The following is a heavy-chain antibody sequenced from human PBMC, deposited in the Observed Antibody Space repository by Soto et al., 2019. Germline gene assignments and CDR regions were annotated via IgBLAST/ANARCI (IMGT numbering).Heavy chain of an antibody. Sequence: QVQLQESGPGLVKPSGTLSLTCAVSGGSISSSNWWSWVRQPPGKGLQWIGEIYHSGSTNYIPSLTSRVTISVEKSRNQFSLKLSSVTAADTAVYYCARRWGEGRVDYWGQGTLVTVSS. CDR1: GGSISSSNW. CDR2: IYHSGST. V-gene: IGHV4-4*02. J-gene: IGHJ4*02. CDR3: ARRWGEGRVDY. D-gene: IGHD3-10*01.